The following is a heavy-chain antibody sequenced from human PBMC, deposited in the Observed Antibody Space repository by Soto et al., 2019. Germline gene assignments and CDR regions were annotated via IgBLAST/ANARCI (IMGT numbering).Heavy chain of an antibody. J-gene: IGHJ4*02. CDR2: IYYSGST. Sequence: SETLSLTCTVSGGSISSYYWSWIRQPPGKGLEWIGYIYYSGSTNYNPSLKSRVTISVDTSKNQFSLKLSSVTAADTAVYYCARYNQLDHYYFDYWGQGTLVTVSS. CDR3: ARYNQLDHYYFDY. D-gene: IGHD2-2*01. CDR1: GGSISSYY. V-gene: IGHV4-59*01.